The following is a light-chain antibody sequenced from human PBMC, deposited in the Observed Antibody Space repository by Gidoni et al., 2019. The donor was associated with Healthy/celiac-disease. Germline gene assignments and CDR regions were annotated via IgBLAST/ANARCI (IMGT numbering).Light chain of an antibody. CDR2: GAS. CDR3: QHYGSSPRS. V-gene: IGKV3-20*01. J-gene: IGKJ2*03. Sequence: EIVLTQSPGTLSLSPGERATLSCMASQSVSSSYLAWYQQKPGQAPRLLLYGASIRDTGLTDRFSGSGSGTDFTLTISRLEPEDFAVYYCQHYGSSPRSFGQRTKLEIK. CDR1: QSVSSSY.